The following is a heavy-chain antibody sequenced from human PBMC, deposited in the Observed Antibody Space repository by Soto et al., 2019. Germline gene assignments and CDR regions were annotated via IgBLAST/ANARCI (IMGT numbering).Heavy chain of an antibody. CDR2: ISGSGGST. J-gene: IGHJ4*02. CDR1: GFTFSSYA. V-gene: IGHV3-23*01. Sequence: GGSLRLSCAASGFTFSSYAMSWVRQAPGKGLEWVSAISGSGGSTYYADSVKGRFTISRDNSKNTLYLQMNSLRAEDTAVYYCAKGLQKAVATPEDYWGQGTLVTVSS. D-gene: IGHD5-12*01. CDR3: AKGLQKAVATPEDY.